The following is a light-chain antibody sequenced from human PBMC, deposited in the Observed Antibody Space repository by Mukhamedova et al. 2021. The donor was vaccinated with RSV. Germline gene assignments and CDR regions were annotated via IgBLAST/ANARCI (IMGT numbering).Light chain of an antibody. V-gene: IGKV1-39*01. CDR2: AAS. CDR3: QHSYGSPWT. J-gene: IGKJ1*01. Sequence: WYQRRVHGRAPNLLIYAASTLHTGVPSRSSGSGSGTDFSLTIAGLEPEDFATYYCQHSYGSPWTFGQGTRVEVK.